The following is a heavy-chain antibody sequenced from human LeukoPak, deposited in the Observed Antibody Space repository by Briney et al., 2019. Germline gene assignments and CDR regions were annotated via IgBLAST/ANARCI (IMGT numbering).Heavy chain of an antibody. CDR2: IYSGGST. CDR1: GFTFSSYW. J-gene: IGHJ4*02. V-gene: IGHV3-53*01. D-gene: IGHD3-9*01. Sequence: PGGSLRLSCAASGFTFSSYWMHWVRQAPGKGLEWVSVIYSGGSTYYADSVKGRFTISRDNSKNTLYLQMNSLRAEDTAVYYCASDILTGFDYWGQGTLVTVSS. CDR3: ASDILTGFDY.